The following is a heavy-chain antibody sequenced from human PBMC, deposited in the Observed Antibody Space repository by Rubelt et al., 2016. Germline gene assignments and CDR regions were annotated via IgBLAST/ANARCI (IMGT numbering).Heavy chain of an antibody. CDR1: GYSISSGYY. D-gene: IGHD1-1*01. Sequence: QVQLQESGPGLVKPSETLSLTCTVSGYSISSGYYWGWIRQPPGKGLEWIGDVYHSGSTTQNPSLKSRVTISVDTSKNQFSLPLNSVTPEDTAVYYCARGSVTGTTAPFDCLGQGTLVTVSS. CDR2: VYHSGST. V-gene: IGHV4-38-2*02. CDR3: ARGSVTGTTAPFDC. J-gene: IGHJ4*02.